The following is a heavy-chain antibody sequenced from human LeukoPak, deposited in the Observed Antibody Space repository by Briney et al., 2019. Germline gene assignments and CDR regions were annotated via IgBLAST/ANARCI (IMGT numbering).Heavy chain of an antibody. CDR3: AASTLRYFDWLPD. CDR2: ISSSSSYI. D-gene: IGHD3-9*01. J-gene: IGHJ4*02. CDR1: GLTFSSYS. Sequence: GGSLRLSCAASGLTFSSYSMNWVRQAPGKGLEWVSSISSSSSYIYYADSVKGRFTISRDNAKNSLYLQMNSLRAEDTAVYYCAASTLRYFDWLPDWGQGTLVTVSS. V-gene: IGHV3-21*01.